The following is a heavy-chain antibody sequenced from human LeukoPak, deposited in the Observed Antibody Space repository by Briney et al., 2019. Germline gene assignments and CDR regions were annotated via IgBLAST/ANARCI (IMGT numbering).Heavy chain of an antibody. J-gene: IGHJ2*01. CDR3: AAAMTEYWYLDL. Sequence: PGGSLRLXCAASGFTFSTYAMSWGRRAPGKGLEWVSGVVNSGSNTYYVDSVKGRFTISRDNSKNMLWLQMNSLRAEDTAVYYCAAAMTEYWYLDLWGRGTLVTVSS. CDR2: VVNSGSNT. V-gene: IGHV3-23*05. CDR1: GFTFSTYA. D-gene: IGHD2-21*02.